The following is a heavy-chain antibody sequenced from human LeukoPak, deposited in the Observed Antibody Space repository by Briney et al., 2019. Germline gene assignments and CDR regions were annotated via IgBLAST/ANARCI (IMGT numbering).Heavy chain of an antibody. CDR3: ARGGISSSSIPYFDY. Sequence: GGSLRLSCAASGFTFDDYGMSWVRQAPGKGLEWVSGINWNGGSTGYADSVKGRFTISRDNAKNSLYLQMNSLRAEDTALYHCARGGISSSSIPYFDYWGQGTLVTVSS. D-gene: IGHD6-6*01. CDR1: GFTFDDYG. J-gene: IGHJ4*02. CDR2: INWNGGST. V-gene: IGHV3-20*01.